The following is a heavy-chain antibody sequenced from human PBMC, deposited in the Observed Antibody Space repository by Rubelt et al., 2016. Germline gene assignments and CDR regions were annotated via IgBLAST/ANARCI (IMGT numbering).Heavy chain of an antibody. D-gene: IGHD5-24*01. CDR2: INPSGGST. J-gene: IGHJ4*02. CDR3: ARTKTVEMATIPLAY. CDR1: GYTFTSYY. V-gene: IGHV1-46*01. Sequence: QVQLVQSGAEVKKPGASVKVSCKASGYTFTSYYMHWVRQAPGQGLEWMGIINPSGGSTSYATKFHGGVTMTRDTSTSTGDMELSSLRSEDTAVYYCARTKTVEMATIPLAYWGQGTLVTVSS.